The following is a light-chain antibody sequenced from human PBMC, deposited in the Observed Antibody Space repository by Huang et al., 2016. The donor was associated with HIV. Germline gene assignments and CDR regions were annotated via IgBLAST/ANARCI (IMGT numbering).Light chain of an antibody. CDR3: QQYYSTPYT. Sequence: DIVMTQSPDSLAVSLGERATINCKSSQSVLYSSNNQNYLAWDQQKPGQPPKLLIYWESTRESGVPDRFSGSGSGTEFTLTISSLQAEDVAVYYCQQYYSTPYTFGQGTKLEIK. J-gene: IGKJ2*01. V-gene: IGKV4-1*01. CDR2: WES. CDR1: QSVLYSSNNQNY.